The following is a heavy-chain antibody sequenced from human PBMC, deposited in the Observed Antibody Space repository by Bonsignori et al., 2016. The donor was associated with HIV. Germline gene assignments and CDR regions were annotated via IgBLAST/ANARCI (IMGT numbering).Heavy chain of an antibody. CDR2: MNPNSGNT. D-gene: IGHD6-13*01. Sequence: ASVKVSCKASGYTFTSYDINWVRQATGQGLEWMGWMNPNSGNTGYAQKFQGRVTMTRNTSISTAYMELSSLRSEDTAVYYCARILIAAAGQVFGYWGQGTLVTVSS. CDR3: ARILIAAAGQVFGY. J-gene: IGHJ4*02. V-gene: IGHV1-8*01. CDR1: GYTFTSYD.